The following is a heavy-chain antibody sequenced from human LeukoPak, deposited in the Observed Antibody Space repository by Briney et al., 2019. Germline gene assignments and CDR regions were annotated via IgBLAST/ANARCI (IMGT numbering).Heavy chain of an antibody. CDR2: INHSGST. J-gene: IGHJ5*02. CDR1: GGSFSGYY. V-gene: IGHV4-34*01. D-gene: IGHD6-6*01. CDR3: ARGSPRGSSSRFDP. Sequence: SETLSRTCAVYGGSFSGYYWSWIRQPPGKGLEWIGEINHSGSTNYNPSLKSRVTISVDTSKNQFSLKLSSVTAADTAVYYCARGSPRGSSSRFDPWGQGTLVTVSS.